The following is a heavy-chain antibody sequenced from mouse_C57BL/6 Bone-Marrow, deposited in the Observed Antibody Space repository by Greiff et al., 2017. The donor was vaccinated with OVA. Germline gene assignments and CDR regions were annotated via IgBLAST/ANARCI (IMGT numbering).Heavy chain of an antibody. D-gene: IGHD1-1*01. V-gene: IGHV1-81*01. J-gene: IGHJ3*01. Sequence: VKLQESGAELARPGASVKLSCKASGYTFTSYGISWVKQRTGQGLEWIGEIYPRSGNTYYNEKFKGKAKLTADKSSSTAYMELRSLTSEYSAVYFCARTLYYYGSSYPVAYWGQGTLVTVSA. CDR3: ARTLYYYGSSYPVAY. CDR2: IYPRSGNT. CDR1: GYTFTSYG.